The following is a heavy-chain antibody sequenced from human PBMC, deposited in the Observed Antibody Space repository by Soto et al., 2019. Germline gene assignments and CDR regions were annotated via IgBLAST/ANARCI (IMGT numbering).Heavy chain of an antibody. V-gene: IGHV3-15*01. CDR1: NFTFSYAW. D-gene: IGHD3-22*01. CDR3: TTDDTSGYYFHY. Sequence: GGSLRLSCAASNFTFSYAWMSWVRQAPGEGLEWVGRIKSTAYGGTTDYAAPVKGRVTISRDDSKNTLYLQMNSLRTEDTARYYCTTDDTSGYYFHYWGQGTLVTVSS. J-gene: IGHJ4*02. CDR2: IKSTAYGGTT.